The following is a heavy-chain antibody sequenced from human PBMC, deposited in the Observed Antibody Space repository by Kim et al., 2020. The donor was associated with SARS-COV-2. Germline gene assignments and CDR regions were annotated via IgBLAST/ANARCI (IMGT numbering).Heavy chain of an antibody. D-gene: IGHD6-13*01. V-gene: IGHV4-34*01. CDR1: GGSLSDYY. J-gene: IGHJ2*01. CDR3: ARAREQQLVEDDWYFDL. CDR2: INHSGST. Sequence: SETLSLTCAVYGGSLSDYYWSWIRQPPGKGLEWIGEINHSGSTNYNPSLKSRVTISIDTSKKQFSLKLSSVAAADTAVYYCARAREQQLVEDDWYFDLWGRGTLVTVSS.